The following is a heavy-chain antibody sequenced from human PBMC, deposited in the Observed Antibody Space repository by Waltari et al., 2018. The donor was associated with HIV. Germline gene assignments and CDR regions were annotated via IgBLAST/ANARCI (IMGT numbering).Heavy chain of an antibody. D-gene: IGHD2-2*03. J-gene: IGHJ5*02. CDR2: IYWNGNK. V-gene: IGHV2-5*01. CDR1: GFSLSTSGVG. Sequence: QITLEESGPTLVKPTQTLTLTCTFSGFSLSTSGVGVGWIRQPPGKALAWLALIYWNGNKHYSPSLKSSVTITKETSKDQVVLKMTNMDPADTATYFCARRPGYCSGTRCYYSHWFDPWGQGTLVTVSS. CDR3: ARRPGYCSGTRCYYSHWFDP.